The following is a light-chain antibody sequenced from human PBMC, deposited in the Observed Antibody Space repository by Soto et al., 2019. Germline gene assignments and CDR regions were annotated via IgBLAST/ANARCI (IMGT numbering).Light chain of an antibody. CDR1: QSISTF. J-gene: IGKJ1*01. CDR3: QQWANWPPKWS. Sequence: EVVLTQSPATLSLSPGEKATLSCRASQSISTFLAWYQQKPGLAPRLLIYDASNRATGIPDRFSGSGSGTDFTLTISSLEPEDFAVYDCQQWANWPPKWSFGQGTKVEIK. CDR2: DAS. V-gene: IGKV3-11*01.